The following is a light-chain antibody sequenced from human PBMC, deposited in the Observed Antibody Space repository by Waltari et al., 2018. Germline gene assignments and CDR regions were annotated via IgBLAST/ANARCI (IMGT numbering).Light chain of an antibody. V-gene: IGKV1-5*03. Sequence: DIQMNQSPSTLSASAGDRFTITCRASESISSWLAWYQQKPGKAPKLLINKASRLESGVPARFSGSGSGTEFTLTISSLQPDDFATYYCLHYNNYPWTFGQGTKEEIK. CDR3: LHYNNYPWT. CDR2: KAS. CDR1: ESISSW. J-gene: IGKJ1*01.